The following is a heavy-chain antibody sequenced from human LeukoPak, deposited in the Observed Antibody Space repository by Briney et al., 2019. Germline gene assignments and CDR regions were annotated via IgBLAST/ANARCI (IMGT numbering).Heavy chain of an antibody. CDR1: GDSISGSPYY. J-gene: IGHJ4*02. V-gene: IGHV4-39*01. D-gene: IGHD1-26*01. CDR2: IYYSGTT. CDR3: ARHNSGTFYRFDN. Sequence: SETLSLTCIVSGDSISGSPYYWDWIRQSPGMGLEWIGSIYYSGTTYYNPSLKSRVTISVDTYKNQFHLKLSSVTAADTAVYYCARHNSGTFYRFDNWGQGTLVTVSS.